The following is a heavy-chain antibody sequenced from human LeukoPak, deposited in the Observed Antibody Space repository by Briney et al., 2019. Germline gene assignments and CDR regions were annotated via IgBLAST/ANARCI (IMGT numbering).Heavy chain of an antibody. D-gene: IGHD3-3*01. V-gene: IGHV3-7*03. CDR1: GFTFSSYW. Sequence: GGSLRLSCAASGFTFSSYWMSWVRQAPGKGLEWVANIKQDGSEKYYVDSVKGRFTISRDNAKNSLYLQMNSLRAEDTAVYYCAKSPDYDFWSGLYYFDYWGQGTLVTVSS. J-gene: IGHJ4*02. CDR2: IKQDGSEK. CDR3: AKSPDYDFWSGLYYFDY.